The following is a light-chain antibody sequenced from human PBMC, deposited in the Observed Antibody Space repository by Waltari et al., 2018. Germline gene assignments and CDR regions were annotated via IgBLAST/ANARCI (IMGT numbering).Light chain of an antibody. CDR3: LQFNSHVST. J-gene: IGKJ4*01. CDR1: RSIGNW. CDR2: KAT. V-gene: IGKV1-5*03. Sequence: DIQMTQSPSTLAASVGDTVTITCRASRSIGNWLAWYQQKPGKAPQLLIYKATSLESGVPTRFSGSGAGTEVNLSISRLQTEDFATFFCLQFNSHVSTFGGGPKVELK.